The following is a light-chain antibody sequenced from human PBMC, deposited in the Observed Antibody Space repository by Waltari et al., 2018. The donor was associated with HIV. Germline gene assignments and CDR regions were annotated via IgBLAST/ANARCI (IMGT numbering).Light chain of an antibody. CDR1: QSVSSN. CDR2: GAS. V-gene: IGKV3-15*01. J-gene: IGKJ1*01. Sequence: EIVMTQSPATRSVSPGERATLSCRASQSVSSNLAWYQQNPGQAPRLLIYGASTRATGVPARFSGSGSETEFTLTINGLQSEDFAGYYCQQYNNWPPWTLGQGTKVEIK. CDR3: QQYNNWPPWT.